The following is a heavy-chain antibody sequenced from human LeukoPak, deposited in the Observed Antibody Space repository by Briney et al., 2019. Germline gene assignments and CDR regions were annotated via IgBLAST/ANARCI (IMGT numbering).Heavy chain of an antibody. D-gene: IGHD3-22*01. V-gene: IGHV4-4*02. Sequence: SETLSLTCAVSGDSIGTTYWWNWVRQSPGKGLEWIGEIYSDGSTNYNPSLKSRVTISVDQANNQFFLKLASVTAADTAVYYCAKDHSNGLLFRFRYFDYWGQGTPVTVSS. CDR1: GDSIGTTYW. CDR2: IYSDGST. CDR3: AKDHSNGLLFRFRYFDY. J-gene: IGHJ4*02.